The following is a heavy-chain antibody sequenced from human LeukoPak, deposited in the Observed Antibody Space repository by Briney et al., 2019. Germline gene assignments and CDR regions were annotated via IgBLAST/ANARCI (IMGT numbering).Heavy chain of an antibody. V-gene: IGHV4-34*01. J-gene: IGHJ6*04. CDR1: GGSFSGYY. CDR2: INHSGST. Sequence: SETLSLTCAVYGGSFSGYYWSWIRQPPGKGLEWIGEINHSGSTNYNPSLKSRVTISVDTSKNQFSLKLSSVTAADTAVYYCARGLKVRGVITSYYYYGMDVWGKGTTVTVSS. CDR3: ARGLKVRGVITSYYYYGMDV. D-gene: IGHD3-10*01.